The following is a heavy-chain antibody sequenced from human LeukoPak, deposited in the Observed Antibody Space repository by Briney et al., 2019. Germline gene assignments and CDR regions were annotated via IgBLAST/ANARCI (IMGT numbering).Heavy chain of an antibody. D-gene: IGHD2-2*01. J-gene: IGHJ4*02. Sequence: GGSLRLSCAASGFTFSSYSMNWVRQAPGKGLEWVSSISSSSSYIYYADSVKGRFTISRDSAKNSLYLQMNSLRAEDTAVYYCARTEHGLPGTSHYDYWGQGTLVTVSS. CDR3: ARTEHGLPGTSHYDY. V-gene: IGHV3-21*01. CDR1: GFTFSSYS. CDR2: ISSSSSYI.